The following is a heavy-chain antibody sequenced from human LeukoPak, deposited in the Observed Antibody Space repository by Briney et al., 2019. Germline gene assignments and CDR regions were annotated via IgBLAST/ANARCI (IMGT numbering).Heavy chain of an antibody. CDR1: GFTSSSHS. V-gene: IGHV3-48*01. Sequence: PGGSLRLSCAASGFTSSSHSMNWVRQAPGKGLEWVSYISSSSSARYYADSVKGRFTISRDDARNSLYLQMNSLRAEDTAVYYCARMSGSRLPGYWGQGALVTVSS. J-gene: IGHJ4*02. CDR2: ISSSSSAR. CDR3: ARMSGSRLPGY. D-gene: IGHD3-3*01.